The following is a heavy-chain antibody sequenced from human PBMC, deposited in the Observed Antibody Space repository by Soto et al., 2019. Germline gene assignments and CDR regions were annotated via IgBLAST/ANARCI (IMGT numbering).Heavy chain of an antibody. J-gene: IGHJ4*02. D-gene: IGHD3-3*01. CDR1: GGSVSSGSYY. CDR3: ARMVDFWSGYYKTVTSKFDY. CDR2: IYYSGST. V-gene: IGHV4-61*01. Sequence: SETLSLTCTVSGGSVSSGSYYWSWIRQPPGKGLEWIGYIYYSGSTNYNPSLKSRVTISVDTSKNQFSLKLSSVTAADTAVYYCARMVDFWSGYYKTVTSKFDYWGQGTLVTVSS.